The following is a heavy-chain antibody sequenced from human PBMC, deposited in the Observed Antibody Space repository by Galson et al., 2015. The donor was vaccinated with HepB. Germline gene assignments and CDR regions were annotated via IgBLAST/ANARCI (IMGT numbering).Heavy chain of an antibody. Sequence: QSGAEVKKPGESLKISCKGSGYSFTSYWIGWVRQMPGKGLEWMGIIYPGDSDTRYSPSFQGQVTISADKSISTAYLQWSSLKDSDTAMYYCARHLEGSLGEYYFDYWGQGTLVTVSS. D-gene: IGHD3-10*01. CDR2: IYPGDSDT. CDR1: GYSFTSYW. CDR3: ARHLEGSLGEYYFDY. V-gene: IGHV5-51*01. J-gene: IGHJ4*02.